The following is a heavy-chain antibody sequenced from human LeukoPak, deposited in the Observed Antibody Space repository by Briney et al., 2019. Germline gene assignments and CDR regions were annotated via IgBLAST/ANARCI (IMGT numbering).Heavy chain of an antibody. Sequence: SETLSLTCTVSGASVSSGSFYWSWIRQPPGKGLEWIGYIYDSGGTTYHPSLKSRVTISVDKSKNQFSLKLSSVTAADTAVYYCARGRVYGDYRVDYWGQGTLVTVS. V-gene: IGHV4-61*01. J-gene: IGHJ4*02. CDR1: GASVSSGSFY. D-gene: IGHD4-17*01. CDR3: ARGRVYGDYRVDY. CDR2: IYDSGGT.